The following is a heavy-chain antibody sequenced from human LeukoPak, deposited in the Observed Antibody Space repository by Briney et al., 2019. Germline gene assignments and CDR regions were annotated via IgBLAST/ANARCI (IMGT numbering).Heavy chain of an antibody. V-gene: IGHV4-34*01. D-gene: IGHD6-19*01. Sequence: PSETLSLTCAVYGGSFSGYYWSWIRQPPGKGLEWIGEINHSGSTNYNPSLKSRVTISVDTSKNQFSLKLSSVTAADTAVYYCARGEQQWLVHTFDYWGQGTLVTVSS. J-gene: IGHJ4*02. CDR1: GGSFSGYY. CDR2: INHSGST. CDR3: ARGEQQWLVHTFDY.